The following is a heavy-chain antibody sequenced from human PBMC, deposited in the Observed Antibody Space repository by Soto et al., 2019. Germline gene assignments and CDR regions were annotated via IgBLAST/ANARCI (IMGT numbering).Heavy chain of an antibody. V-gene: IGHV1-18*01. CDR3: AREPDYYGSSGPGYYGMDV. Sequence: QVQLVQSGAEVKKPGASVKVSCKASGYTFTSYGISWVRQAPGQGLEWMGWISAYNGNTNYAQKLQGRVTMTTDTSTSTAYMELRSLRSDDTAVYYCAREPDYYGSSGPGYYGMDVWGQGTTVTVSS. D-gene: IGHD3-22*01. CDR2: ISAYNGNT. CDR1: GYTFTSYG. J-gene: IGHJ6*02.